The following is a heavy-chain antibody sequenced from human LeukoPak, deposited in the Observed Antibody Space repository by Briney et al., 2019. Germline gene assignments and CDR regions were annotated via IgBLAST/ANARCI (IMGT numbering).Heavy chain of an antibody. CDR1: GFTFSSYA. V-gene: IGHV3-23*01. CDR2: ISGSGGST. J-gene: IGHJ5*02. D-gene: IGHD3-10*01. CDR3: ARYGRIWFGKINWFDP. Sequence: GGSLRLSCAASGFTFSSYAMSWVRQAPGKGLEWVSAISGSGGSTYYADSVKGRFTISRDNAKNSLYLQMNSLRAEDTAVYYCARYGRIWFGKINWFDPWGQGTLVTVSS.